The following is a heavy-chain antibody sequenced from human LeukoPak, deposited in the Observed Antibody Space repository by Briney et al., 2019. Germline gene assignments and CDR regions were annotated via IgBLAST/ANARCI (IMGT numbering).Heavy chain of an antibody. CDR1: VFTFSGSS. Sequence: GGSLTLSCAASVFTFSGSSKHWLRQAPGKGLGWVSSISTSSTYIYYADSLMGRFTISRDNAKNSLYLHMNSLRAEDTAVYYCGRGGSRLDYWGQGTLVTVSS. V-gene: IGHV3-21*01. J-gene: IGHJ4*02. D-gene: IGHD3-16*01. CDR3: GRGGSRLDY. CDR2: ISTSSTYI.